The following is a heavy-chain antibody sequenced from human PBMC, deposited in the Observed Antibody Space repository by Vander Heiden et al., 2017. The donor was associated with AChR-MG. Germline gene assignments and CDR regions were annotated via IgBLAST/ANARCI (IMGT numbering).Heavy chain of an antibody. CDR3: ARSQFDY. CDR2: INSDGNST. J-gene: IGHJ4*02. Sequence: EVQPVESGGGLVQPAGSLRLPCAASGFIYSSYWMHWVRQAPGKGLVWVSRINSDGNSTNYADSVKGRFTISRDNAKNTLYLQMNGLRVEDTAVYYCARSQFDYWGQGALVTVSP. CDR1: GFIYSSYW. V-gene: IGHV3-74*01.